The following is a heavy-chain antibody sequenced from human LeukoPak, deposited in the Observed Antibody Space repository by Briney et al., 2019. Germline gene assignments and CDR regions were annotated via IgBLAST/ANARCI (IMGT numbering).Heavy chain of an antibody. Sequence: GGSLRRSCAASGFTISNYAMSWVRQAPGKGLEWVSGISDSGGNTYYADSVKGRFTISRDNSKNTLYLQMNSLRAEDTAVYYCARRSGIAVAGAFDYWGQGTLVTVSS. CDR3: ARRSGIAVAGAFDY. D-gene: IGHD6-19*01. J-gene: IGHJ4*02. CDR2: ISDSGGNT. V-gene: IGHV3-23*01. CDR1: GFTISNYA.